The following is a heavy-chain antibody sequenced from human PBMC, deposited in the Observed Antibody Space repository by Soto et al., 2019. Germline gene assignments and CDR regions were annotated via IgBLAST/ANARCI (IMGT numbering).Heavy chain of an antibody. Sequence: GASVKVSCKASGYTFTGYYMHWVRQAPGQGLEWMGWINPNSGGTNYAQKFQGRVTMTRDTSISTAYMELSRLRSDDTAVYYCARGGWFGELSSQTPYYYSGMDVWGQGTTVTVSS. CDR2: INPNSGGT. J-gene: IGHJ6*02. CDR1: GYTFTGYY. D-gene: IGHD3-10*01. V-gene: IGHV1-2*02. CDR3: ARGGWFGELSSQTPYYYSGMDV.